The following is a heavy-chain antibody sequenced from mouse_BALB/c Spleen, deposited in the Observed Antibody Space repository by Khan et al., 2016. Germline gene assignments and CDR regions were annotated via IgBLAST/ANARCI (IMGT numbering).Heavy chain of an antibody. Sequence: EVQLLESGGGLVQPGGSLKLSCAASGFDFSRYWMSWVRQAPGKGLEWIGEINPDSSTINYKPSLKDKFIISRDNAKHTLYLQMSKVRSEDTAIYYCGILYYYGFVDDWGQGTTLTVSS. J-gene: IGHJ2*01. CDR2: INPDSSTI. CDR3: GILYYYGFVDD. CDR1: GFDFSRYW. D-gene: IGHD1-1*01. V-gene: IGHV4-1*02.